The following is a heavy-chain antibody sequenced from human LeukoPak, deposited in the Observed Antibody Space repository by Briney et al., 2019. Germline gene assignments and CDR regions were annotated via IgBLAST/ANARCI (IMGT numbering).Heavy chain of an antibody. CDR2: ISGSGGST. CDR3: ARDSSSWYHGMDV. V-gene: IGHV3-23*01. D-gene: IGHD6-13*01. CDR1: GFTFSSYA. Sequence: GGSLRLSCAASGFTFSSYAMSWVRQAPGKGLEWVSAISGSGGSTYYADSVKGRFTISRDNSKNTLYLQMNSLRAEDTAVYYCARDSSSWYHGMDVWGQGTTVTVSS. J-gene: IGHJ6*02.